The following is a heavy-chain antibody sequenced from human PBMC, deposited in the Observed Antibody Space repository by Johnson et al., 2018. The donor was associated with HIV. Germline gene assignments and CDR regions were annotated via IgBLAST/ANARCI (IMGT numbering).Heavy chain of an antibody. CDR2: ISRGASSGSVI. CDR3: ASDYGDYDHAFDI. D-gene: IGHD4-17*01. J-gene: IGHJ3*02. Sequence: VQLVESGGGLVKPGGSLRLSCVVSGFTFRDYYMSWIRQAPGKGLEWVSYISRGASSGSVIYYADSVKGRFTISRDNAKNSVYLQMNSLRGDDTAVYYCASDYGDYDHAFDIWGQGTVVTVTS. CDR1: GFTFRDYY. V-gene: IGHV3-11*04.